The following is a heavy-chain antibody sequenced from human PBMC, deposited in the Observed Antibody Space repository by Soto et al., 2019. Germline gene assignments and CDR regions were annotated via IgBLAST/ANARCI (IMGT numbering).Heavy chain of an antibody. D-gene: IGHD6-25*01. CDR2: IMPVFHTT. J-gene: IGHJ6*02. CDR1: GGTFNNFA. Sequence: QVQLVQSGAEVKKPGSSVKVSCQASGGTFNNFAFTWVRQPPGQGLEWLGGIMPVFHTTNIAQTFQDRITVTADDFTTTVYMEMTSLRYDDTAVYYCATATISPVSATLYHYGMDVWGQGTTVTVSS. V-gene: IGHV1-69*01. CDR3: ATATISPVSATLYHYGMDV.